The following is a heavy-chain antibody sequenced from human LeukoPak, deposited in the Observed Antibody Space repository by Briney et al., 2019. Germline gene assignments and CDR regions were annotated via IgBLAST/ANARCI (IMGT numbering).Heavy chain of an antibody. D-gene: IGHD6-13*01. CDR1: GFTFSSYG. Sequence: GRSLRLSCAASGFTFSSYGMHWVRQAPGKGLEWVAVISYDGSNKYYVDSVKGRFTISRDNSKNTLYLQMSSLRTEDTAMYYCAKEVTAAAGYYYGMDVWGQGTTVTVSS. V-gene: IGHV3-30*18. J-gene: IGHJ6*02. CDR3: AKEVTAAAGYYYGMDV. CDR2: ISYDGSNK.